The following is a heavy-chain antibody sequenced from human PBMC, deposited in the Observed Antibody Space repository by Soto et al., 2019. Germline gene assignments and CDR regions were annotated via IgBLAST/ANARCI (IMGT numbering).Heavy chain of an antibody. D-gene: IGHD1-26*01. J-gene: IGHJ4*02. V-gene: IGHV3-23*01. Sequence: LRLSCAASRFNFSSYAMGWVRQAPGKGLECVSVISASGASTYYADSVKGRFTISRDNSKNTLQLQLNRLRADDTAVYYCAQDLRCHSGNYYWGQGTLVTVSS. CDR2: ISASGAST. CDR1: RFNFSSYA. CDR3: AQDLRCHSGNYY.